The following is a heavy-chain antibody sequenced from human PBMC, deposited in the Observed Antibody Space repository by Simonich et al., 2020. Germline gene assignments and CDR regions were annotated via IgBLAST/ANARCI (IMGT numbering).Heavy chain of an antibody. CDR3: ARGRGGMSRGYVDY. J-gene: IGHJ4*02. CDR1: GYTFTSYD. Sequence: QVQLVQSGAEVKKPGASVKFSCKASGYTFTSYDINWVRQATGQGLEWMGWMNPNSGNTGYAQKFQGRVTITSNNSIGKAYMELSSLRSEDTAVYYCARGRGGMSRGYVDYCAREPWSPSPQ. V-gene: IGHV1-8*03. D-gene: IGHD2-15*01. CDR2: MNPNSGNT.